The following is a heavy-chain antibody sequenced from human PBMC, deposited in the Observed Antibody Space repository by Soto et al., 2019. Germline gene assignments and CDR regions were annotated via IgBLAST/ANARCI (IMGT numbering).Heavy chain of an antibody. CDR1: GFTFSSYA. V-gene: IGHV3-23*01. CDR2: ISGSGGST. D-gene: IGHD3-3*01. CDR3: AKATRRSKKGFLEWLLEPFDY. Sequence: GGSLRLSCAASGFTFSSYAMSWVRQAPGKGLEWVSAISGSGGSTYYADSVKGRFTISRDNSKNTLYLQMNSLRAEDTAVYYCAKATRRSKKGFLEWLLEPFDYWGQGTLVTVSS. J-gene: IGHJ4*02.